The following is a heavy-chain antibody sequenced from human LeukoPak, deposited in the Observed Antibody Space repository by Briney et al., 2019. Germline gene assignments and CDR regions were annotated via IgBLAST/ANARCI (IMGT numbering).Heavy chain of an antibody. CDR2: INSSGTTI. J-gene: IGHJ4*02. CDR1: GFTFSDYY. CDR3: AKDRRGIAVAGGDY. D-gene: IGHD6-19*01. V-gene: IGHV3-11*01. Sequence: GGTLRLSCAASGFTFSDYYMSWIRQAPGKGLEWVSYINSSGTTIYYTDSVKGRFTISRDNAKNSLYLQMNSLRAEDTALYYCAKDRRGIAVAGGDYWGQGTLVTVSS.